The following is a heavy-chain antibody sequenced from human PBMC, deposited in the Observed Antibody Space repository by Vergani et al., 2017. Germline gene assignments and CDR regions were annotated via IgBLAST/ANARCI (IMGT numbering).Heavy chain of an antibody. Sequence: QVQLVQSGAEVKKPGSSVKVSCKASGGTFSSYAISWVRQAPGQGLEWMGGIIPIFGTANYAQKFQGRVTITADDSTSTAYMELSSLRSEDTAVYYCARAGIVVVVAANDYYMDVWGKGTTVTVSS. CDR1: GGTFSSYA. V-gene: IGHV1-69*01. CDR2: IIPIFGTA. CDR3: ARAGIVVVVAANDYYMDV. J-gene: IGHJ6*03. D-gene: IGHD2-15*01.